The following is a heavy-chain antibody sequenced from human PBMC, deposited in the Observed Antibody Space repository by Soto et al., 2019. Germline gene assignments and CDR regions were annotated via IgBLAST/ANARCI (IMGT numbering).Heavy chain of an antibody. CDR3: ARARRYYGSGSYYPGWGYYFDY. D-gene: IGHD3-10*01. CDR2: INHSGST. V-gene: IGHV4-34*01. J-gene: IGHJ4*02. Sequence: SETLSLTCAVYGGSFSGYYWSWIRQPPGKGLEWIGEINHSGSTNYNPSLKSRVTISVDTSKNQFSLKLSSVTAADTAVYYCARARRYYGSGSYYPGWGYYFDYWGQGTLVTVSS. CDR1: GGSFSGYY.